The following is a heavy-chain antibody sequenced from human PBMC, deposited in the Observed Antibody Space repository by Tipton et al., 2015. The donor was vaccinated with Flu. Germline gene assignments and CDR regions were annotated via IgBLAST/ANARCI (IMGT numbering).Heavy chain of an antibody. J-gene: IGHJ3*02. CDR2: IFHSGST. CDR3: ARVGAVTMVRGLAFDAFDI. Sequence: TLSLTCSVSGDSMTSSRYYWGWIRQPPGKGLEWIGSIFHSGSTYYNPSLKSRVTISVDTSKNQFSLKLISVTAADTAVYYCARVGAVTMVRGLAFDAFDIWGLGTMVAVSS. V-gene: IGHV4-39*07. CDR1: GDSMTSSRYY. D-gene: IGHD3-10*01.